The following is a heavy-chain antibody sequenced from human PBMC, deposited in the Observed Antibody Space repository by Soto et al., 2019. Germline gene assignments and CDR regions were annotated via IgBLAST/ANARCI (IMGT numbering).Heavy chain of an antibody. CDR2: ISGSGGST. Sequence: GGSLTLSCAASGFTFSSYALSWIRQAPGKGLEWVSAISGSGGSTYYADSVKGRFTISRDNSKNTPYLQMNSLRADDTAVYYCAKSPCGDYPLSANGMDVWGQGTTVTVSS. V-gene: IGHV3-23*01. D-gene: IGHD4-17*01. CDR1: GFTFSSYA. CDR3: AKSPCGDYPLSANGMDV. J-gene: IGHJ6*02.